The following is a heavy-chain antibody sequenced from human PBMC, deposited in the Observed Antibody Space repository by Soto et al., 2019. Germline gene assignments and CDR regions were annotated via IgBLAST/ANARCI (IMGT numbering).Heavy chain of an antibody. D-gene: IGHD5-12*01. CDR1: GFTFSSYG. V-gene: IGHV3-33*01. CDR3: ARVQGVSGYDSYYYYYMDV. J-gene: IGHJ6*03. CDR2: IWYDGSNK. Sequence: GGSLRLSCAASGFTFSSYGMHWVRQAPGKGLEWVAVIWYDGSNKYYADSVKGRFTISRDNSKNTLYLQMNSLRAEDTAVYYCARVQGVSGYDSYYYYYMDVWGKGTTVTVSS.